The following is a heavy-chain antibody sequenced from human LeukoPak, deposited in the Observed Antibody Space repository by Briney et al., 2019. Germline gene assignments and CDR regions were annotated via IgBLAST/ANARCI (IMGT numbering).Heavy chain of an antibody. Sequence: GGSLRLSCAASGFTFSSFWMSWVRQAPGKRLERVANIRKDGSLQYYVDSVEGRFTISRDNAKNSLYLQMNTLRADDTAVYYCTRVSGGYDMSDYWGQGTLVTVSS. J-gene: IGHJ4*02. CDR3: TRVSGGYDMSDY. CDR1: GFTFSSFW. CDR2: IRKDGSLQ. V-gene: IGHV3-7*03. D-gene: IGHD3-9*01.